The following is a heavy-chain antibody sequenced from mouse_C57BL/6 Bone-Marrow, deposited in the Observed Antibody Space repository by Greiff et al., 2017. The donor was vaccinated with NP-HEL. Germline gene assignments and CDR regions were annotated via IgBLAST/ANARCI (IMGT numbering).Heavy chain of an antibody. J-gene: IGHJ2*01. CDR3: ARHDYSNYFDY. D-gene: IGHD2-5*01. Sequence: EVKLLESGGDLVKPGGSLKLSCAASGFTFSSYGMSWVRQTPDKRLEWVATISSGGSYTYYTDSVKGRFTISRDNAKNTLYLQMSSLKSEDTAIDYCARHDYSNYFDYWGQGTALTVSS. V-gene: IGHV5-6*02. CDR1: GFTFSSYG. CDR2: ISSGGSYT.